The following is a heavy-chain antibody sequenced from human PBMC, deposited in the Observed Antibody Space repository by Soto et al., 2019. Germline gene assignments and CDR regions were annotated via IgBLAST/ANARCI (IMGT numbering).Heavy chain of an antibody. V-gene: IGHV3-48*02. CDR3: ARAWDYYDSSGYSFDY. J-gene: IGHJ4*02. CDR1: GFTFSSYS. Sequence: GGSLRLSCAASGFTFSSYSMNWVRQAPGKGLEWVSYISSSSSTIYYADSVKGRFTISRDNAKNSLYLQMNSLRDEDTAVYYCARAWDYYDSSGYSFDYWGQGTLVTVSS. D-gene: IGHD3-22*01. CDR2: ISSSSSTI.